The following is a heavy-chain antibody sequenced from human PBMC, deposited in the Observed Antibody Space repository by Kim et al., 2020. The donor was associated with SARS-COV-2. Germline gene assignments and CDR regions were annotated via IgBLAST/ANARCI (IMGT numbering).Heavy chain of an antibody. Sequence: ASVKVSCKASGYTFTDYHLNWVRQAPGKGLEWMGWVITNTGSPNYGQDFTGGFVFSLDTSVSTAYLQINSLQPGDTAVYYCARGRGHYYDLSGYVDYWGQGTLVTVSS. J-gene: IGHJ4*02. V-gene: IGHV7-4-1*02. D-gene: IGHD3-22*01. CDR2: VITNTGSP. CDR3: ARGRGHYYDLSGYVDY. CDR1: GYTFTDYH.